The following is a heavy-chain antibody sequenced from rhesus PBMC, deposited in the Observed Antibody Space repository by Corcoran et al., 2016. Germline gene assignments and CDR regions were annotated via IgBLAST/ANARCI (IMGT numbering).Heavy chain of an antibody. CDR3: AGGPGRIVDY. V-gene: IGHV3-59*01. D-gene: IGHD3-40*01. Sequence: EVQLVESGGGLAKPGGSLRLSCAASGFTFSDYYMPWVRQASGKGLEWVSRISNGGGSTWYADSVKGRFTISRENAKNTLYLQMDSLRAEDTAVYYCAGGPGRIVDYWGQGVLVTVSS. J-gene: IGHJ4*01. CDR1: GFTFSDYY. CDR2: ISNGGGST.